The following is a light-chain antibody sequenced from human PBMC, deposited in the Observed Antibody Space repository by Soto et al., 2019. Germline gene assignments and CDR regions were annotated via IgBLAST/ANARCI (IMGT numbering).Light chain of an antibody. Sequence: EIVMTQSPATLSVSPGERATLSCRASQSVSSNLAWYQQKPGQAPRLLIYGASTRATGIPARFSGSGSGTEFTLTTSSLQSEDFAMYYCQHYNNWPPWTFGQGTKVEIK. V-gene: IGKV3-15*01. CDR3: QHYNNWPPWT. CDR2: GAS. CDR1: QSVSSN. J-gene: IGKJ1*01.